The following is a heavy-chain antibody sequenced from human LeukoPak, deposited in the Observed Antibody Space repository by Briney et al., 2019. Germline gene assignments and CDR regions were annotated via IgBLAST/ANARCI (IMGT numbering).Heavy chain of an antibody. J-gene: IGHJ4*02. CDR3: ARDSRSTSCYILGFCGGDNSDY. Sequence: GGSLRLSCAASGFTFSSYSMNRVRQAPGKGLEWVSSISSSSSYIYYADSVKGRFTISRDNAKNSLYLQMNSLRAEDTAVYYCARDSRSTSCYILGFCGGDNSDYWGQGTLVTVSS. CDR1: GFTFSSYS. D-gene: IGHD2-2*02. CDR2: ISSSSSYI. V-gene: IGHV3-21*01.